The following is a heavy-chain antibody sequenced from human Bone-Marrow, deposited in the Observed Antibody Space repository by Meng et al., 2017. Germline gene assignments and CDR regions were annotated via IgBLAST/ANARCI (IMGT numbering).Heavy chain of an antibody. CDR1: ADSLSRNSAA. CDR3: ARAPHGTGDLYPQDY. CDR2: TYYRSKWYN. Sequence: TLSLTCAMSADSLSRNSAAWNWIRQSPSRGLEWLGRTYYRSKWYNDYAVSVKSRITINPDTSKNQFSLQLNSVTPQDTAVYYCARAPHGTGDLYPQDYWGQGTLVTVSS. J-gene: IGHJ4*02. V-gene: IGHV6-1*01. D-gene: IGHD7-27*01.